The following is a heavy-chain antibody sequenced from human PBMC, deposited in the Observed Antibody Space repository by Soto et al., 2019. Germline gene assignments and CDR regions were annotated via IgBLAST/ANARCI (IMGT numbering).Heavy chain of an antibody. V-gene: IGHV4-59*08. D-gene: IGHD2-15*01. CDR1: GGSISSYY. CDR3: ARGTYCSGGSCYSRWFDP. CDR2: IYNSGST. Sequence: PSETLSLTCTVSGGSISSYYWSWIRQPPGKGLEWIGYIYNSGSTNYNSSLKSRVTISVDTSKNQFSLKLSSVTAADTAVYYCARGTYCSGGSCYSRWFDPWGQGTLVTVSS. J-gene: IGHJ5*02.